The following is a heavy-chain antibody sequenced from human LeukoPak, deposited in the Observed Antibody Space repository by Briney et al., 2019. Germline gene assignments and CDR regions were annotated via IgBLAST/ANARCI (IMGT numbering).Heavy chain of an antibody. CDR2: ISSSGSTI. CDR1: GFTFSSYE. Sequence: GGSLRLSCAASGFTFSSYEMNWVRQAPGKGLEWVSYISSSGSTIYYADSVEGRFTISRDNAKNSLYLQMNSLRAEDTAVYYCARDRGRRGLDYWGQGTLVTVSS. V-gene: IGHV3-48*03. J-gene: IGHJ4*02. CDR3: ARDRGRRGLDY. D-gene: IGHD2-15*01.